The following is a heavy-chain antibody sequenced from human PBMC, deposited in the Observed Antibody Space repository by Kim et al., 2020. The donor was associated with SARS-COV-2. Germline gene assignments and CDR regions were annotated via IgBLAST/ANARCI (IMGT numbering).Heavy chain of an antibody. V-gene: IGHV4-34*01. CDR2: INHSGST. J-gene: IGHJ4*02. CDR3: ASKKVRGVTVFDY. D-gene: IGHD3-10*01. CDR1: GGSFSGYY. Sequence: SETLSLTCAVYGGSFSGYYWSWIRQPPGKGLEWIGEINHSGSTNYNPSLKSRVTISVDTSKNQFSLKLSSVTAADTAVYYCASKKVRGVTVFDYWGQGTLVTVSS.